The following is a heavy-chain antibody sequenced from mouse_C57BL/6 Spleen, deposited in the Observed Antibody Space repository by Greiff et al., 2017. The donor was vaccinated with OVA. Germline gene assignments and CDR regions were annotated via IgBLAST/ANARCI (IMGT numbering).Heavy chain of an antibody. CDR3: AREYSNPLYFDV. V-gene: IGHV3-6*01. D-gene: IGHD2-5*01. J-gene: IGHJ1*03. Sequence: VQLKESGPGLVKPSQSLSLTCSVTGYSITSGYYWNWIRQFPGNKLEWMGYISYDGSNNYNPSLKNRISITRDTSKNQFFLKLNSVTTEDTATYYCAREYSNPLYFDVWGTGTTVTVSS. CDR2: ISYDGSN. CDR1: GYSITSGYY.